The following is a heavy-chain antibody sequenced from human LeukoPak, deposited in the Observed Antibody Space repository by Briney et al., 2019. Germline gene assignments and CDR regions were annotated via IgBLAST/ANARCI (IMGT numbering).Heavy chain of an antibody. J-gene: IGHJ3*02. CDR1: GFTVSSNY. CDR3: ARVWDYYDSSGYYYVRGDAFDI. D-gene: IGHD3-22*01. V-gene: IGHV3-53*01. Sequence: GGSLRLSCAASGFTVSSNYMSWVRQAPGKGLEWVSVIYSGGSTYYADSVKGRFTISRDNSKNTLYLQMNSLRAEDTAVYYCARVWDYYDSSGYYYVRGDAFDIWGQGTMVTVSS. CDR2: IYSGGST.